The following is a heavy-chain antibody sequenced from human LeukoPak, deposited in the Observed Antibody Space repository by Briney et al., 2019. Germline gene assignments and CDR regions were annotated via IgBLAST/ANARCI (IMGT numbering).Heavy chain of an antibody. CDR1: GFTFSSYW. D-gene: IGHD4-23*01. V-gene: IGHV3-7*01. CDR3: AREANSGAFDI. J-gene: IGHJ3*02. Sequence: PGGSLRLSCAASGFTFSSYWMSWVRQAPGKGLEWVANIRQDGSEKYYVDSVKGRFTISRDSAKNSLYLQMNSLRAEDTAVYYCAREANSGAFDIWGQGTMVTVSS. CDR2: IRQDGSEK.